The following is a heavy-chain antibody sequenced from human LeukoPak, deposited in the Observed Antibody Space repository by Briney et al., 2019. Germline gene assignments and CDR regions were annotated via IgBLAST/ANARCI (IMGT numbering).Heavy chain of an antibody. CDR2: IIHSGST. V-gene: IGHV4-34*12. CDR3: ARSTPSIAALDY. D-gene: IGHD6-6*01. Sequence: SETLSLTCAVYGGSFSGYYWSWIRQPPGKGPEWIGEIIHSGSTNYNPSLKSRVTISVDTSKNQFSLKLSSVTAADTAVYYCARSTPSIAALDYWGQGTLVTVSS. J-gene: IGHJ4*02. CDR1: GGSFSGYY.